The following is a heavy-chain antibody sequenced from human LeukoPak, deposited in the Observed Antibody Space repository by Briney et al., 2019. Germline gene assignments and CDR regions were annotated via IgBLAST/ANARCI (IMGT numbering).Heavy chain of an antibody. J-gene: IGHJ4*02. CDR3: AKNYYGSGTMGGY. CDR2: IGGSGAST. CDR1: GFTFSSFT. D-gene: IGHD3-10*01. V-gene: IGHV3-23*01. Sequence: GVSLRLSCAASGFTFSSFTLTWVRQAPGKGLEGVSTIGGSGASTYYAGSVKGRFTISRDNSKNTLSLQMNSLRAEDSAIYYCAKNYYGSGTMGGYWGQGTLVTVSS.